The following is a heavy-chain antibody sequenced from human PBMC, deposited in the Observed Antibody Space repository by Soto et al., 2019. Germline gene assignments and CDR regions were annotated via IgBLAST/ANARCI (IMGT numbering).Heavy chain of an antibody. J-gene: IGHJ3*01. CDR3: VRDRDGYNF. D-gene: IGHD5-12*01. CDR2: INNDGGDT. CDR1: GFTFSSFV. V-gene: IGHV3-74*01. Sequence: LRLSCAASGFTFSSFVMHWVRQVPGKGLVWVSRINNDGGDTRYADSVRGRFTISRDNARNTLDLQMSSLRVDDTAVYFCVRDRDGYNFWGQGTMVTVSS.